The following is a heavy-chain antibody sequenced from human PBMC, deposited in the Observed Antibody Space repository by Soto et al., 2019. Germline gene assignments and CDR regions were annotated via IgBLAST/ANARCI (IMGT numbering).Heavy chain of an antibody. Sequence: SLRLSCSASGFTFSSYCMHWVRQAPGKGLDWVAVIWYDGSNKYYADSVKGRFTISRDNSKNTLYLQMNSLRAEDTAVYYCAREGSGYYDSSGYGPYGMDVWGQGTTVTVSS. CDR2: IWYDGSNK. CDR1: GFTFSSYC. J-gene: IGHJ6*02. CDR3: AREGSGYYDSSGYGPYGMDV. D-gene: IGHD3-22*01. V-gene: IGHV3-33*01.